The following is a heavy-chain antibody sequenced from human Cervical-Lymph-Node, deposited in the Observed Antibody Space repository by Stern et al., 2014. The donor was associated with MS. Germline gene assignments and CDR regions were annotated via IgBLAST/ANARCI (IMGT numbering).Heavy chain of an antibody. J-gene: IGHJ4*02. CDR3: ARQRYFDY. CDR2: ICPGGSDI. CDR1: GYTFTSYW. V-gene: IGHV5-51*01. Sequence: VQLVESGPEVKRPGGSLKISCQASGYTFTSYWIGWVRQMPGKGLEWIAIICPGGSDIRYSPSFQAQATISADKSSSTAYLQWNNLKASDTAIYYCARQRYFDYWGQGTLVTVSS.